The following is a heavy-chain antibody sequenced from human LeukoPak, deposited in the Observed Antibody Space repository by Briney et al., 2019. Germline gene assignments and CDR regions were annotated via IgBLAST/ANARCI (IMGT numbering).Heavy chain of an antibody. Sequence: ASVKVSCKASGYTFTGYYIHWVRQAPGQGLEWMGWINPDSGDTNYAQRFQGRVSMTTDTSTSTAYMELRGLRSDDTAMYYCARDVGITVADSFDPWGQGTLVTVSS. V-gene: IGHV1-2*02. CDR2: INPDSGDT. CDR3: ARDVGITVADSFDP. D-gene: IGHD6-19*01. J-gene: IGHJ5*02. CDR1: GYTFTGYY.